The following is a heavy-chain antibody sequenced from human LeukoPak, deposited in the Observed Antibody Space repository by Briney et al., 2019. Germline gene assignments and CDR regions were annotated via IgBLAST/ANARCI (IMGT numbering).Heavy chain of an antibody. D-gene: IGHD3-3*01. CDR3: AVCARSIVGGSGWFNLFDR. Sequence: GGSLRLSCAASGFTVSNYAMNWVRQALGEGVGRVSAISSSGMNLQYAISVKGRFNISRDKSKHTPYLQIKCMGGEERAVYCCAVCARSIVGGSGWFNLFDRGGEGTLVTVSS. J-gene: IGHJ5*02. CDR1: GFTVSNYA. CDR2: ISSSGMNL. V-gene: IGHV3-23*01.